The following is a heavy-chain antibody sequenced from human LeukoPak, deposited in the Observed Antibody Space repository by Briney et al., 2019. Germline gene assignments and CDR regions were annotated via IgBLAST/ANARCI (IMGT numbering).Heavy chain of an antibody. CDR1: GFTFSSYW. J-gene: IGHJ4*02. Sequence: GGSLRLSCAASGFTFSSYWMSWVRQAPGKGLEWVANIKQDGSEKYYVDSVRGRFTISRDNAKNSLYLQMNSLRAEDTAVYYCARVRWLALFDNWGQGTLVTVSS. V-gene: IGHV3-7*01. D-gene: IGHD6-19*01. CDR3: ARVRWLALFDN. CDR2: IKQDGSEK.